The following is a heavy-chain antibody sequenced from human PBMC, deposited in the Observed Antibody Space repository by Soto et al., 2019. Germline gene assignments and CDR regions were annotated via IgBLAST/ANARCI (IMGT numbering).Heavy chain of an antibody. CDR3: ATGIAVAGTDDDLYYFDY. V-gene: IGHV4-34*01. CDR2: INHSGST. CDR1: GGSFSGYY. J-gene: IGHJ4*02. Sequence: PSETLSLTCAVYGGSFSGYYWSWIRQPPGKGLEWIGEINHSGSTNYNPSLKSRVTISVDTSKNQFSLKLSSVTAADTAVYYCATGIAVAGTDDDLYYFDYWGQGTLVTVSS. D-gene: IGHD6-19*01.